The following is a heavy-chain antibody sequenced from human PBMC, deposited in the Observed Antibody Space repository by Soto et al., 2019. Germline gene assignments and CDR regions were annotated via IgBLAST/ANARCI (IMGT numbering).Heavy chain of an antibody. CDR1: GYTFINYY. Sequence: QVQLVQSGAEVKKPGASVKVSCKASGYTFINYYIHWVRQAPGQRLEWMGWINPKSDATHYTPTFQGRVTMTEDTSINTAYMELTWLTSDDTAVYYCARVVETAAVPLDYWGQGTQVTVSS. D-gene: IGHD5-18*01. J-gene: IGHJ4*02. CDR2: INPKSDAT. CDR3: ARVVETAAVPLDY. V-gene: IGHV1-2*02.